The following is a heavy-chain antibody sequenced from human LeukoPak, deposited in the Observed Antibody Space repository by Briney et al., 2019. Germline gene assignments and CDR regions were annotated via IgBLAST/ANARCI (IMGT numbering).Heavy chain of an antibody. Sequence: SETLSLTCAVYGGSFSGYYWSWIRQPPGKGLEWIGEINHSGSTNYNPSLKSRVTISVDTSKNQFSLKLSSVTAADTAVYYCARGQRGYSYGRLDYWGQGTLVTVSS. D-gene: IGHD5-18*01. CDR1: GGSFSGYY. CDR2: INHSGST. CDR3: ARGQRGYSYGRLDY. V-gene: IGHV4-34*01. J-gene: IGHJ4*02.